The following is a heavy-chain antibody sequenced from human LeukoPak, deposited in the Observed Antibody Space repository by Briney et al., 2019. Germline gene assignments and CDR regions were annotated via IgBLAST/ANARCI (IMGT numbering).Heavy chain of an antibody. CDR1: GFTFSSYA. V-gene: IGHV3-30-3*01. CDR3: ARADGSVAGPPSGH. CDR2: ISYDGSDK. D-gene: IGHD6-19*01. Sequence: GGSLRLSCAASGFTFSSYAMHWVRQAPGKGLEWVAIISYDGSDKYYADSVKGRLTISRDNSKSTLYLQMISLRTEDTAVYYCARADGSVAGPPSGHWGQGTLVTVCS. J-gene: IGHJ4*02.